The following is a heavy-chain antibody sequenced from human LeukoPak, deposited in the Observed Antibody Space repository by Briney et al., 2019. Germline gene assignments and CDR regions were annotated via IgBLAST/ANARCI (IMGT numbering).Heavy chain of an antibody. J-gene: IGHJ4*02. CDR1: GFTFSSYS. Sequence: GGSLRLSCAASGFTFSSYSMNWVRQAPGKGLEWVSSISSSSSYIYYADSVKGRFTISRDNAKNSLYLQMNSLRAEDTAVYYCARRESAAAGFDYWGQGTLVTVSS. CDR2: ISSSSSYI. CDR3: ARRESAAAGFDY. V-gene: IGHV3-21*01. D-gene: IGHD6-13*01.